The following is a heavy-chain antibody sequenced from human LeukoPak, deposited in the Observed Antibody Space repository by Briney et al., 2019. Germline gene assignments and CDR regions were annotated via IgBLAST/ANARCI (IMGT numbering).Heavy chain of an antibody. J-gene: IGHJ4*02. CDR1: GFTFSDYS. CDR3: ARDQENS. Sequence: PGGSLRLSCAASGFTFSDYSMNWVRPAPGKGLEWVSSITSSGTYLYYADSVKGRFTISRDNVKNSLYLQVNSLRAEDTAVYYCARDQENSWGQGTLVTVSS. CDR2: ITSSGTYL. D-gene: IGHD5-24*01. V-gene: IGHV3-21*06.